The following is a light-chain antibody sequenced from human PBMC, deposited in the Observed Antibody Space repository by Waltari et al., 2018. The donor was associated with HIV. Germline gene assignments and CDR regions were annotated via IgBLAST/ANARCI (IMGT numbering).Light chain of an antibody. J-gene: IGLJ2*01. V-gene: IGLV3-21*04. Sequence: SSVLTQPPSVSVAPGKTAMITCGGNNIERKSVHWYQQKAGQAPVLLIYYDSDRPSGIPERFSGSNSGNTATLTISRVGDGDEADYYCQVWDSSSGHVLFGGGTKLTVL. CDR1: NIERKS. CDR3: QVWDSSSGHVL. CDR2: YDS.